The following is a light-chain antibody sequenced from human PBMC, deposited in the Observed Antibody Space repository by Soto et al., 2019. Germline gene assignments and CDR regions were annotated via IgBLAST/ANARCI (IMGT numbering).Light chain of an antibody. V-gene: IGLV2-14*01. CDR3: SSYTSSSTLV. Sequence: QSALTQPASVSGSPGQSITISCTGTSSDVGDFDCVSWYQQHPGKAPKLMIYEVSDWPSGVSNRFSGSKSGDTASLTISGLQAEDEADYYCSSYTSSSTLVFGGGTKVTVL. CDR2: EVS. J-gene: IGLJ2*01. CDR1: SSDVGDFDC.